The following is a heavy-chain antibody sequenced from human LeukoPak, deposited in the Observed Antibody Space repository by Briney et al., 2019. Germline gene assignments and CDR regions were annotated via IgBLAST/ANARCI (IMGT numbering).Heavy chain of an antibody. J-gene: IGHJ3*02. CDR3: ARGVVVITSRAFDI. V-gene: IGHV4-59*02. CDR1: GGSVADYY. Sequence: SETLSLTCTVSGGSVADYYWSWIRQSPGKGLEWIGYIYYTGTSYNPSLKSRVTISADTSKNQFSLKLISVTAADTAVYYCARGVVVITSRAFDIWGQGTMVTVSS. D-gene: IGHD3-22*01. CDR2: IYYTGT.